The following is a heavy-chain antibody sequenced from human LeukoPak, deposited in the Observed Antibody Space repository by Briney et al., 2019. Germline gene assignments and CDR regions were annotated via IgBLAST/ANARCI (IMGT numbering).Heavy chain of an antibody. V-gene: IGHV3-23*01. J-gene: IGHJ4*02. D-gene: IGHD5-24*01. Sequence: GGSLRLSCAASGFTFSSYAMSWVRQAPGKGLEWVSAISGRGGSAYYADPVKGRFTISRDNSKNTLYLQMNSLRAEDTAIYYCARELSEMATISPFDYWGQGTLVTVSS. CDR2: ISGRGGSA. CDR3: ARELSEMATISPFDY. CDR1: GFTFSSYA.